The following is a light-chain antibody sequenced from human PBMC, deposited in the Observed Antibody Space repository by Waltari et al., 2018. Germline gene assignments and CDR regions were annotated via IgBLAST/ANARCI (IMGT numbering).Light chain of an antibody. J-gene: IGKJ2*01. V-gene: IGKV2-28*01. CDR2: LGS. Sequence: DIVMTQSPVSLSVTPGESATISCRSSQSLLHTDGIYYLDWYLQKPGQSPQPLIYLGSHRASGVPDMFSGSGSDTDLTLKITRVEAEDVGFYYCMQVLETPHTFGQGTKLEIK. CDR3: MQVLETPHT. CDR1: QSLLHTDGIYY.